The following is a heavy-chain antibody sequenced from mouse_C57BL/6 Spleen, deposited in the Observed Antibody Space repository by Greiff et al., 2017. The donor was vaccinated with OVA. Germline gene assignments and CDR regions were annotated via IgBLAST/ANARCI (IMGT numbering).Heavy chain of an antibody. CDR3: ARPGEGDFDV. Sequence: QVQLQQPGAELVMPGASVKLSCTASGYTFTSYWMHWVKQRPGQGLEWIGEIDPSDSYTNYNQKFKGKSTLTVDKSSSTAYMQLSSLTSEDSAVYYCARPGEGDFDVWGTGTTVTVAS. J-gene: IGHJ1*03. CDR2: IDPSDSYT. V-gene: IGHV1-69*01. CDR1: GYTFTSYW.